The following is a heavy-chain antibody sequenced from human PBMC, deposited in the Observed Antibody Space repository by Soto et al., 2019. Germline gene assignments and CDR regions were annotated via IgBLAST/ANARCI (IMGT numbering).Heavy chain of an antibody. J-gene: IGHJ3*01. V-gene: IGHV3-15*01. CDR3: TTDSPFSRGGVIVT. Sequence: EVQLVESGGGLIKPGGSVRLSCVVSGSTFSNLWMTWVRQAPGKGLEWVGRIKSNVNGGTTDYAAPVKGRFTMSRDDSKVTLYLEMNSLKTEDTAVYYCTTDSPFSRGGVIVTWGQGAMVTVSS. CDR1: GSTFSNLW. CDR2: IKSNVNGGTT. D-gene: IGHD3-16*02.